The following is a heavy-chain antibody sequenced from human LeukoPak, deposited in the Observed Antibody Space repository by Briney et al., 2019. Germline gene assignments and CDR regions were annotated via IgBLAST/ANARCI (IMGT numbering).Heavy chain of an antibody. Sequence: SETLSLTCAVSGGSISSGGYSWSWIRQPPGKGLEWIGYIYHSGSTYYNPSLKSRVTISVDRSKNQFSLKLSSVTAAGTAVYYCARGAVAVPTFDYWGQGTLVTVSS. CDR2: IYHSGST. CDR1: GGSISSGGYS. J-gene: IGHJ4*02. CDR3: ARGAVAVPTFDY. V-gene: IGHV4-30-2*01. D-gene: IGHD6-19*01.